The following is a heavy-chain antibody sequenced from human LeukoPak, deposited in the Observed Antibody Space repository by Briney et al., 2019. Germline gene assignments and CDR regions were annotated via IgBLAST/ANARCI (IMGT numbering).Heavy chain of an antibody. V-gene: IGHV3-15*01. CDR2: IKTKSEGGTT. Sequence: GGSLRLSCVGSGFTFSNTWMNWVRRAPGKGLEWVGRIKTKSEGGTTHYAAHVKGRFTISRDDSKKTIFLQMNSLKIEDAAIYFCAADLDAYNTLDSWGQGALVTVSS. CDR1: GFTFSNTW. CDR3: AADLDAYNTLDS. D-gene: IGHD5-24*01. J-gene: IGHJ4*02.